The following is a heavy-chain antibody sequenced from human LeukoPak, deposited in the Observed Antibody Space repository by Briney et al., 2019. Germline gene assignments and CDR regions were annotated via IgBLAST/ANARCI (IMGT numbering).Heavy chain of an antibody. V-gene: IGHV3-15*01. CDR3: TTFYY. J-gene: IGHJ4*02. Sequence: GGSLRLSCAASGITFSNAWMTWVRQAPGKGLEWVGRIKSQTDNGTTDYAAPVKGRFTISRDDSKNTLYLQMNSLKTEDTAVYYCTTFYYWGQGTLVTVPS. CDR2: IKSQTDNGTT. CDR1: GITFSNAW.